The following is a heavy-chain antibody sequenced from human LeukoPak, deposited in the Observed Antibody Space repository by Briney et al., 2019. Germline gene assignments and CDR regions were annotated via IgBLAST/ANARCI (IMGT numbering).Heavy chain of an antibody. D-gene: IGHD4-17*01. CDR3: ARGYGDYYYFDY. J-gene: IGHJ4*02. CDR2: IYYSGST. CDR1: GGSISSGDYY. V-gene: IGHV4-30-4*08. Sequence: PSETLSLTCTVSGGSISSGDYYWSWIRQPPGKGLEWIGYIYYSGSTYYNPSLKSRVTISVDTSKNQFSLKLSSVTAADTAVYYCARGYGDYYYFDYWGQGTLVTVSS.